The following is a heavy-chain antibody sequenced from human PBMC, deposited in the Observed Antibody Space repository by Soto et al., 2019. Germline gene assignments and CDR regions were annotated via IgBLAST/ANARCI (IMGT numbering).Heavy chain of an antibody. J-gene: IGHJ4*02. V-gene: IGHV1-18*01. CDR2: ISAYNGNT. CDR3: ARAGSYYKGTSFDY. CDR1: GYTFTSFG. Sequence: GASVKVSCKASGYTFTSFGMSWVRQAPGQGLEWMGWISAYNGNTDYAQKLQGRVTMTTETSTSTAYMELRSLRSDDTAVYYCARAGSYYKGTSFDYWGQGTLVTVSS. D-gene: IGHD3-10*01.